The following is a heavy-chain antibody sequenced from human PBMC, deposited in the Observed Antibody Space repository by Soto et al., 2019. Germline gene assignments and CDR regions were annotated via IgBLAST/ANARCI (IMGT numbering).Heavy chain of an antibody. CDR3: AKDRRGLRSAYFGSQYFDS. CDR1: GGTFSSYA. Sequence: SVKVSCKASGGTFSSYAISWVRQAPGQGLEWMGGIIPIFGTANYAQKFQGRVTITTDTSTKTVYMDLRSLTSADTAVYYCAKDRRGLRSAYFGSQYFDSWGQGALVTVSS. V-gene: IGHV1-69*05. CDR2: IIPIFGTA. J-gene: IGHJ4*02. D-gene: IGHD5-12*01.